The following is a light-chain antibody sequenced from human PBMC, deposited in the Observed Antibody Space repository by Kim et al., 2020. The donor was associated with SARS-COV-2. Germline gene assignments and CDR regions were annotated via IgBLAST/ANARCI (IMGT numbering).Light chain of an antibody. CDR2: GNS. J-gene: IGLJ3*02. CDR1: SSNVGAGYD. CDR3: QSYDSSLSGWV. V-gene: IGLV1-40*01. Sequence: QRVTISCTGSSSNVGAGYDVHWYQQLPGTAPKRLIYGNSNRPSGVPDRFSGSKSGTSASLAITGLQAEGEADYNCQSYDSSLSGWVFGGGTQLTVL.